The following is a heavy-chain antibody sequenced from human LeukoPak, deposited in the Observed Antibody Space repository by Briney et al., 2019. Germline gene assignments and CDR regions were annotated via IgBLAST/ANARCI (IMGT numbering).Heavy chain of an antibody. CDR3: ARDGYSYGNYYYYGMDV. J-gene: IGHJ6*02. V-gene: IGHV1-69*04. CDR2: IIPILGIA. Sequence: ASVKVSCKASGGTFSSYAISWVRQAPGQGLELMGRIIPILGIANYAQKFQGRVTITADKSTSTAYMELSSLRSEDTAVYYCARDGYSYGNYYYYGMDVWGQGTTVTVSS. D-gene: IGHD5-18*01. CDR1: GGTFSSYA.